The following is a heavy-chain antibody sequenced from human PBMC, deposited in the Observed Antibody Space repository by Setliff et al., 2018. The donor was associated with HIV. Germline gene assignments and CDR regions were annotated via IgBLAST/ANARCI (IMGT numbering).Heavy chain of an antibody. Sequence: GESLKISCKGSGYSFTTYWIGWVRQMPGKGLEWMGMIYPGDSDTRYSPSFQGQVTISADKSINTVYLQWSTLKASDTAIYYCARHINYYGSGSYPEYWGQGTLVTVSS. J-gene: IGHJ4*02. CDR1: GYSFTTYW. CDR3: ARHINYYGSGSYPEY. V-gene: IGHV5-51*01. CDR2: IYPGDSDT. D-gene: IGHD3-10*01.